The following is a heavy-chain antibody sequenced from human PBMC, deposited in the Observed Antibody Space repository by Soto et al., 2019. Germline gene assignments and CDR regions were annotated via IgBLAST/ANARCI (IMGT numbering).Heavy chain of an antibody. V-gene: IGHV3-74*01. J-gene: IGHJ6*03. CDR3: ARVETFTRLVTQTIPTRYYYYYMDV. CDR2: INSDGSST. D-gene: IGHD3-9*01. CDR1: GFTFSSYW. Sequence: GGSLRLSCAASGFTFSSYWMHWVRQAPGKGLVWVSRINSDGSSTSYADSVKGRFTISRDNAKNTLYLQMNSLRAEDTAVYYWARVETFTRLVTQTIPTRYYYYYMDVWGKGTTVTVSS.